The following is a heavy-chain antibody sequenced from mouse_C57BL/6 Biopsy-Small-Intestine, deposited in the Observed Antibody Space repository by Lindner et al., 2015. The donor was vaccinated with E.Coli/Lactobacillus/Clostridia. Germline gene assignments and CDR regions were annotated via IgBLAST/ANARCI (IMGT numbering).Heavy chain of an antibody. Sequence: VQLQESGAELARPGASVKLSCRSSGYTFTSFGISWVKRRPGQGLEWIGEVYPRTGNTYYNEKFKDKATLTADKSSNTAYMALHSLTSEDSAVYFCARFSNWNYFDFWGQGTTLTVSS. CDR2: VYPRTGNT. CDR3: ARFSNWNYFDF. CDR1: GYTFTSFG. D-gene: IGHD4-1*01. V-gene: IGHV1-81*01. J-gene: IGHJ2*01.